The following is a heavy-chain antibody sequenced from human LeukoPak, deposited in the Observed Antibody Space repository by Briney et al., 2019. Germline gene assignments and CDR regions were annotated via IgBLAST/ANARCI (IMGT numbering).Heavy chain of an antibody. D-gene: IGHD2-2*02. CDR1: GGSISSYY. CDR3: ARYHCSTTTCYNFDY. V-gene: IGHV4-4*07. J-gene: IGHJ4*02. CDR2: IYTSGST. Sequence: PSETLSLTCTVSGGSISSYYWSWIRQPAGKGLEWIGRIYTSGSTNYNPSLKSRVTMSVDTSKNQFSLKLSSVTAADTAVYYCARYHCSTTTCYNFDYWGQGILVTVSS.